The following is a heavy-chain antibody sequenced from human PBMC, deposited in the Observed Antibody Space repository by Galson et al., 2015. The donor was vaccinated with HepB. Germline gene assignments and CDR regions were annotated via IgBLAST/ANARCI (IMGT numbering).Heavy chain of an antibody. CDR3: TYWGFGELLPFDY. J-gene: IGHJ4*02. D-gene: IGHD3-10*01. CDR2: IKSKTDGGTT. V-gene: IGHV3-15*01. CDR1: GFTFSNAW. Sequence: SLRLSCAASGFTFSNAWMSWVRQAPGKGLEWVGRIKSKTDGGTTNYAAPVKGRFTISRDDSKNTLYLQMNSLKTEDTAVYYCTYWGFGELLPFDYWGQGTLVTVSS.